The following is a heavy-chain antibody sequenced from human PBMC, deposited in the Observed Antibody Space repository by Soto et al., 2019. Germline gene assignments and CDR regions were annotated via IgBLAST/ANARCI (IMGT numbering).Heavy chain of an antibody. Sequence: GGSLRLSCAASAFIFSDYAMTWVRQAPGKGLEWVSTISRDAANTHYADSVKGRFTISRDNSKNTLYLQMSSLRGEDTALYYCAKDPSTGYADHWGQGTLVTVSS. CDR3: AKDPSTGYADH. V-gene: IGHV3-23*01. J-gene: IGHJ4*02. CDR1: AFIFSDYA. D-gene: IGHD3-9*01. CDR2: ISRDAANT.